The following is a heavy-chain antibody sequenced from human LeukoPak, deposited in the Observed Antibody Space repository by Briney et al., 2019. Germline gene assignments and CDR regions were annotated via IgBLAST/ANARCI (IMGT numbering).Heavy chain of an antibody. V-gene: IGHV3-21*01. Sequence: GGSLRLSCAASGFTFSSYSMSWVRQAPGKGLEWVSSISSSSSYIYYADSVKGRFTTSRDNAKNSLYLQMNSLRAEDTAVYYCARDGRRITGSLDYWGQGTLVTVSS. D-gene: IGHD1-20*01. CDR3: ARDGRRITGSLDY. CDR2: ISSSSSYI. J-gene: IGHJ4*02. CDR1: GFTFSSYS.